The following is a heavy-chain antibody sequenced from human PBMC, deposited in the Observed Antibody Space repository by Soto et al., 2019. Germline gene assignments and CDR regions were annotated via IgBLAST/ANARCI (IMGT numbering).Heavy chain of an antibody. V-gene: IGHV5-51*01. CDR1: GYSFTSYW. CDR3: ASAYYYGSGSYYYYGMDV. J-gene: IGHJ6*01. CDR2: IYPGDSDT. Sequence: GESLKISCKGSGYSFTSYWIGWVRQMPGKGLEWMGIIYPGDSDTRYSPSFQGQVTISADKSISTAYLQWSSLKASDTAMYYCASAYYYGSGSYYYYGMDVLGQGTTVTVSS. D-gene: IGHD3-10*01.